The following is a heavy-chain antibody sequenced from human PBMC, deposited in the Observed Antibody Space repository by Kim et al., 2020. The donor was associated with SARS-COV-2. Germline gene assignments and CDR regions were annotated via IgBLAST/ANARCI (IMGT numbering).Heavy chain of an antibody. D-gene: IGHD3-3*01. J-gene: IGHJ5*02. V-gene: IGHV4-39*01. CDR3: ARHCLDYDFWSGLGWFDP. Sequence: RRVTISVDTSTNQFSLKLSSVTAADTAVYYCARHCLDYDFWSGLGWFDPWGQGTLVTVSS.